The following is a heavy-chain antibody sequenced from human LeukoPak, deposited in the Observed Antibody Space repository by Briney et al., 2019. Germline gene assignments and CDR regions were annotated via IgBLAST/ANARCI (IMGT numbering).Heavy chain of an antibody. CDR1: GGAFSALY. Sequence: KPSETLSFTCGGSGGAFSALYWNWIRQHPGNGAEWIGEINHNGITNYNPSLKGRVTLSVDKSKHQFSLKLRSVTAADTALYYCATVAIRAEFHFDHWGQGLLVTVSS. CDR3: ATVAIRAEFHFDH. D-gene: IGHD3-10*01. J-gene: IGHJ4*02. V-gene: IGHV4-34*01. CDR2: INHNGIT.